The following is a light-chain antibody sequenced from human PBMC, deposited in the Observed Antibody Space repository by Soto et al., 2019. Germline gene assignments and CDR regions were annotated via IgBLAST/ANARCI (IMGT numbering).Light chain of an antibody. V-gene: IGLV1-47*01. Sequence: QSVLTQPPSASGTPGQRVTISCSGSSSNIGSNYVYWYQQLPGTAPKLLIYRDNQRPSGVPGRFSGSKSGTSASLAISGLRSEDEADYYCAAWDDSPYVFGTGTKVT. J-gene: IGLJ1*01. CDR3: AAWDDSPYV. CDR1: SSNIGSNY. CDR2: RDN.